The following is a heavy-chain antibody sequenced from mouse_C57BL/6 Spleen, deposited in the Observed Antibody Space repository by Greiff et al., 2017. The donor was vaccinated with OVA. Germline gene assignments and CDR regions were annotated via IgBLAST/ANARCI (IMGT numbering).Heavy chain of an antibody. V-gene: IGHV1-15*01. CDR3: TRSLYDGYYGAY. Sequence: QVQLQQSGAELVRPGASVTLSCKASGYTFTDYEMHWVKQTPVHGLEWIGAIDPETGGTAYNQKFKGKAILTADKSSSTAYMELRSLTSEDSAVYYCTRSLYDGYYGAYWGQGTLVTVSA. J-gene: IGHJ3*01. D-gene: IGHD2-3*01. CDR1: GYTFTDYE. CDR2: IDPETGGT.